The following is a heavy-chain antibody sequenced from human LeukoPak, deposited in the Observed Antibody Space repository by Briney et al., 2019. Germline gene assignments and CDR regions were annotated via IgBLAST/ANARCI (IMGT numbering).Heavy chain of an antibody. CDR2: ISAYNGNT. V-gene: IGHV1-18*01. D-gene: IGHD3-10*01. J-gene: IGHJ5*02. CDR1: GYTFTSYG. Sequence: ASVKVSCKASGYTFTSYGISWVRQAPGQGLEWMGWISAYNGNTNYAQKLQGRVTMTTDTSTSTAYMELRSLRSDDTAVYYCARTITMVRGVIPTRNNWFDPWGQGTLVTVSS. CDR3: ARTITMVRGVIPTRNNWFDP.